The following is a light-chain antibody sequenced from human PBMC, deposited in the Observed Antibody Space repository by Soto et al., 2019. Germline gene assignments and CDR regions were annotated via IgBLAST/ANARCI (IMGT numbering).Light chain of an antibody. CDR3: QQSYSTPYT. J-gene: IGKJ2*01. CDR1: QSISSY. CDR2: AAS. Sequence: DIQMTQSPSSLSASVGDRVTITCRASQSISSYLNWYQQKPGKAPKLLIYAASSLQSGVPSRFXXXXXXXXXXXXXXSLQPEDFATYYCQQSYSTPYTFGQGTKLEIK. V-gene: IGKV1-39*01.